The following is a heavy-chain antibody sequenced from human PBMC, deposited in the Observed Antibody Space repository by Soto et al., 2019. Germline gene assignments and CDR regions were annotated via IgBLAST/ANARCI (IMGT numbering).Heavy chain of an antibody. Sequence: EVQLVESGGMLVQPGGSLRLSCAASGFTFSSSWMSWVRQAPGKGLEWVANIKQDGSEKYYVDSVKGRFTISRDNAKNSLYLQMNSLRAEDTAAYYCASQQHHNFEIWGQGTMVTVSS. V-gene: IGHV3-7*02. D-gene: IGHD6-13*01. CDR3: ASQQHHNFEI. J-gene: IGHJ3*02. CDR2: IKQDGSEK. CDR1: GFTFSSSW.